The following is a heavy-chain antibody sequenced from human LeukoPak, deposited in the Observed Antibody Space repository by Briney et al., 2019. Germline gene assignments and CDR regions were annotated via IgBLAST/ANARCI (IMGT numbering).Heavy chain of an antibody. CDR2: INHSGST. V-gene: IGHV4-34*01. D-gene: IGHD3-10*01. CDR3: ARKGYGSGSEALYYYGMDV. Sequence: SETLSLTCAVYGGSFSGYYWSWIRQPPGKGLEWIGEINHSGSTNYNPSLKSRVTISVDTSKNQFSLKLSSVTAADTAVYYCARKGYGSGSEALYYYGMDVWGQGTTVTVSS. CDR1: GGSFSGYY. J-gene: IGHJ6*02.